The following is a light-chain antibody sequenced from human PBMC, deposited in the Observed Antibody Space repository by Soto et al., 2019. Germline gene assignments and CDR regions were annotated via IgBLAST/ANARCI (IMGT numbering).Light chain of an antibody. V-gene: IGKV3-20*01. CDR3: QQYGNPPPYA. CDR2: GAS. CDR1: QSISSSY. J-gene: IGKJ2*01. Sequence: EIVLTQSPGTLSLSPGERATLSCRASQSISSSYAAWYQQKPGQAPRVLIYGASSRATGIPDRFSGSCSGTDFTLTISSLEPEDFAVYFCQQYGNPPPYAFGQGTKVEIK.